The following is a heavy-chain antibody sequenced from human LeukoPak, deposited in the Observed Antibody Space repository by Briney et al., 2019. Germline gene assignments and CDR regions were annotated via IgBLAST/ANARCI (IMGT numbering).Heavy chain of an antibody. J-gene: IGHJ4*02. V-gene: IGHV3-23*01. CDR3: AKDATERYYDILTGCFDY. CDR2: ISGSGGST. D-gene: IGHD3-9*01. Sequence: GGSLRLSCAASGFTFSSYAMSWVRQAPGKGLEWVSAISGSGGSTYYADSVKGRFTISRDNSKNTLYLQMNSLRAEDTAVYYCAKDATERYYDILTGCFDYWGQGTLVTVS. CDR1: GFTFSSYA.